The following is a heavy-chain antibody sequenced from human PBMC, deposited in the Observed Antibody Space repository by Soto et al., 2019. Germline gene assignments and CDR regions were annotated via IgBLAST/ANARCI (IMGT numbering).Heavy chain of an antibody. V-gene: IGHV4-61*01. CDR2: IYYSGST. CDR1: GGSVSSGSYY. D-gene: IGHD3-22*01. Sequence: QVQLQESGPGLVKPSETLSLTCTVSGGSVSSGSYYWSWIRQPPGKGLEWIGYIYYSGSTNYNPSLKSRVTISVDTSKNQFPLKLSSVTAADTAVYYCARSKDYYDSSGYYRGRYFDLCGRGTLVTVSS. CDR3: ARSKDYYDSSGYYRGRYFDL. J-gene: IGHJ2*01.